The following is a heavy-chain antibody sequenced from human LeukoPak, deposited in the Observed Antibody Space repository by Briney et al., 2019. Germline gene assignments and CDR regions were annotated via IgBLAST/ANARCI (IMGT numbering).Heavy chain of an antibody. J-gene: IGHJ1*01. D-gene: IGHD2-15*01. CDR2: IWYDGSRK. CDR3: ARDRCGGGSCDSSAEYYQH. Sequence: GGSLRLSCAASGFTFSSYGMHWVRQVPGKGLEWVAVIWYDGSRKYYADSVKGRFTISRDNSKNTLFLQMNSLRAEDTAVYYCARDRCGGGSCDSSAEYYQHWGLGTLVTVSS. V-gene: IGHV3-33*01. CDR1: GFTFSSYG.